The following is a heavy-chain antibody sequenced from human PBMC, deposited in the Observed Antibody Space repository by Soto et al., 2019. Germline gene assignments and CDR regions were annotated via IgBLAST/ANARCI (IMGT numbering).Heavy chain of an antibody. CDR1: GFTFSTYG. CDR2: ISHDGSNK. Sequence: PGGSLRLSCAASGFTFSTYGMHWVRQAPGKGPEWVALISHDGSNKYYAAAVKGRFTISRDNSKNTLYLEMNSLRAEDTALYHCAKDPAPKSASSPSLWGQGNLVTVSS. CDR3: AKDPAPKSASSPSL. J-gene: IGHJ4*02. V-gene: IGHV3-30*18.